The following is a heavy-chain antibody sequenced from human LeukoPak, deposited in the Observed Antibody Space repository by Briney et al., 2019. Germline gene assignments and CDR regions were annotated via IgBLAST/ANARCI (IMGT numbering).Heavy chain of an antibody. J-gene: IGHJ4*02. CDR1: GGSISSYY. Sequence: PSETLSLTCTVSGGSISSYYWSWIQQPAGKGLEWIGRIYTSGSTNCNPSLKSRVTMSVDTSKNQFSLKLSSVTAADTAVYYCARALGYCSSTSCYDYFDYWGQGTLVTVSS. V-gene: IGHV4-4*07. CDR3: ARALGYCSSTSCYDYFDY. CDR2: IYTSGST. D-gene: IGHD2-2*01.